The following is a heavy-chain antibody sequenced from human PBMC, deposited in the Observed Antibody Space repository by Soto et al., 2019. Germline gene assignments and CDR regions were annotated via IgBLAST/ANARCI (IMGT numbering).Heavy chain of an antibody. Sequence: EVQLVESGGGLVQPGGSLKLSCAASGFTFSGSAMHWVRQASGKGLEWVGRIRSKANSYATAYAASGKGRFTISRDDSKNTAYLQMNSLKTEDTAVYYCTRLSTSRDDYGDYVYYYGMDVWGQGTTVTVSS. V-gene: IGHV3-73*02. J-gene: IGHJ6*02. CDR2: IRSKANSYAT. D-gene: IGHD4-17*01. CDR3: TRLSTSRDDYGDYVYYYGMDV. CDR1: GFTFSGSA.